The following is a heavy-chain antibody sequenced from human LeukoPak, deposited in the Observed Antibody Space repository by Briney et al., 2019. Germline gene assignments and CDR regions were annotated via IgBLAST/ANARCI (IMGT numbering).Heavy chain of an antibody. Sequence: GGSLRLSCAASEFSVGSNYMTWVRQAPGKGLEWVSLIYSGGSTYYADSVKGRFTISRDNSKNTLYLQMNSLRAEDTALYYCARDKIVGATLFDYWGQGTLVTVSS. D-gene: IGHD1-26*01. CDR2: IYSGGST. CDR1: EFSVGSNY. J-gene: IGHJ4*02. V-gene: IGHV3-66*01. CDR3: ARDKIVGATLFDY.